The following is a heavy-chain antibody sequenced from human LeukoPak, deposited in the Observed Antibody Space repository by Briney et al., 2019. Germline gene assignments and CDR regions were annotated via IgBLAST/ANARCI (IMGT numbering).Heavy chain of an antibody. J-gene: IGHJ5*02. CDR1: GGSISSGGYS. Sequence: SETLSLTCAVSGGSISSGGYSWSWIRQPPGKGLEWIGYIYHSGSTYYNPSLKGRVTISVDRSKNQFSLKLSSVTAADTAVYYCARYYYGSGSYRYNWFDPWGQGTLVTVSS. CDR2: IYHSGST. V-gene: IGHV4-30-2*01. CDR3: ARYYYGSGSYRYNWFDP. D-gene: IGHD3-10*01.